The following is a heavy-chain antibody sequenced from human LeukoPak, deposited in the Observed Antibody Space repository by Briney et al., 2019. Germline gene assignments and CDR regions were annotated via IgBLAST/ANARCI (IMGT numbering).Heavy chain of an antibody. CDR3: ARSYDFWSGYSIDY. Sequence: SETLSLTCAVYGGSFSGYYWSWIRQPPGKGLEWVGEINHSGSTNYNPSLKSRVTISVVTSKNQFSLKLSSVTAADTAVYYCARSYDFWSGYSIDYWGQGTLVTVSS. CDR2: INHSGST. CDR1: GGSFSGYY. D-gene: IGHD3-3*01. J-gene: IGHJ4*02. V-gene: IGHV4-34*01.